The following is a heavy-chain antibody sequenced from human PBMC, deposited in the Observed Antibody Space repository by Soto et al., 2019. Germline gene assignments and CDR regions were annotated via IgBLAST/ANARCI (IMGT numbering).Heavy chain of an antibody. CDR1: GGTFSSYA. J-gene: IGHJ5*02. V-gene: IGHV1-69*12. CDR2: IIPIFGTA. CDR3: ARGAPNFGVVDVWFDP. D-gene: IGHD3-3*01. Sequence: QVQLVQSGAEVKKPGSSVKVSCKASGGTFSSYAISWVRQAPGQGLEWMGGIIPIFGTANYAQKFQGRVTITADEYTSTAYMELSSLRSEDTAVYYCARGAPNFGVVDVWFDPWGQGTLVTVSS.